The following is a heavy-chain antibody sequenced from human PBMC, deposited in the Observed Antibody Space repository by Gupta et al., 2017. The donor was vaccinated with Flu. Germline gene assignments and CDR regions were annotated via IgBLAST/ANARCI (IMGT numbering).Heavy chain of an antibody. CDR1: WFSFNNYG. CDR2: ITDSGTTT. V-gene: IGHV3-23*01. Sequence: EVQLLESGRDVIQPGGSLRLSCAASWFSFNNYGIALVRQAPGKGLEWVSGITDSGTTTYYAESVKGRFIVSRDNSRNTQYLYRKNLRVEDTATYFCAKDWAHDRMAVAGTSFDSWGQGTLVTVSS. D-gene: IGHD1-1*01. J-gene: IGHJ4*02. CDR3: AKDWAHDRMAVAGTSFDS.